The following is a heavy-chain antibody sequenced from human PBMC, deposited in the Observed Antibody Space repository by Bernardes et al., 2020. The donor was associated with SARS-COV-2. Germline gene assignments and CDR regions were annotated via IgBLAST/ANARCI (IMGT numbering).Heavy chain of an antibody. CDR2: ITSSSSYK. CDR3: VRDSGSFQRGFDY. CDR1: EFTFSSYA. D-gene: IGHD1-26*01. V-gene: IGHV3-21*06. Sequence: GGSLRLSCAASEFTFSSYAMSWVRQAPGKGLEWVSSITSSSSYKYYADSVKGRFTISRDNAKNQFSLQLKYVTPEDTAVYYCVRDSGSFQRGFDYWGQGTLVTVSS. J-gene: IGHJ4*02.